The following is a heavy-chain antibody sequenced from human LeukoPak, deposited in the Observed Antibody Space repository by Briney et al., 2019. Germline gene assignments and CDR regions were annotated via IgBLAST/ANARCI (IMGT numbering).Heavy chain of an antibody. CDR1: GFSFNGYA. CDR2: TGGSDDNT. Sequence: PGGSLRLSCEGSGFSFNGYAMSWVRQAPGKGLEWVEVTGGSDDNTHYADSVKGRFSISRDTSENRLFLQMNSLRPDDSALYYCTKDLMTGFSSGWYLAYWGQGTLVTVSS. J-gene: IGHJ4*02. D-gene: IGHD6-19*01. V-gene: IGHV3-23*01. CDR3: TKDLMTGFSSGWYLAY.